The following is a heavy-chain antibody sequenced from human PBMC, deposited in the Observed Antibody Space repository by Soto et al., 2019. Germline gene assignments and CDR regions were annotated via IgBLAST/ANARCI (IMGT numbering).Heavy chain of an antibody. CDR1: GFTFTSSA. D-gene: IGHD4-17*01. Sequence: SVKVSCKASGFTFTSSAMQWVRQARGQRLEWIGWIVVGSGNTNYAQKFQERVTITRDMSTSTAYMELSSLRSEDTAVYYCARGLLFFYGDYVFDYYYGMDVWGQGTTVTVSS. V-gene: IGHV1-58*02. CDR3: ARGLLFFYGDYVFDYYYGMDV. J-gene: IGHJ6*02. CDR2: IVVGSGNT.